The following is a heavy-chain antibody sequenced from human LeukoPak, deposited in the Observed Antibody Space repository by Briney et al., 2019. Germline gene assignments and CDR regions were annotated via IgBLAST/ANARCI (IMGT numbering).Heavy chain of an antibody. J-gene: IGHJ4*02. Sequence: GGSLRLSCAASGFTFSNYWMHWVRQVPGKGLVWLSRINSDGSITTYADSVKGRFTISRDNSKNTLYLQMNSLRAEDTAVYYCAEDPGATVHAHFDYWGQGTLVTVSS. CDR3: AEDPGATVHAHFDY. CDR1: GFTFSNYW. D-gene: IGHD1-26*01. CDR2: INSDGSIT. V-gene: IGHV3-74*01.